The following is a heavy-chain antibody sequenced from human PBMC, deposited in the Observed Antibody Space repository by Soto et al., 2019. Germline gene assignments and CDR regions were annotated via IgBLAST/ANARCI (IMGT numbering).Heavy chain of an antibody. Sequence: GGSLRLSCAASGFNFSNHWMHWVRQRPGEGLVWVSRITSDGKSKAYAESVKGRFAISRDNAKNTLYLQMNGLTAEDTAVYYCARESGDWPLNWFDPWGQGTLVTVSS. D-gene: IGHD2-21*02. V-gene: IGHV3-74*01. CDR1: GFNFSNHW. CDR2: ITSDGKSK. J-gene: IGHJ5*02. CDR3: ARESGDWPLNWFDP.